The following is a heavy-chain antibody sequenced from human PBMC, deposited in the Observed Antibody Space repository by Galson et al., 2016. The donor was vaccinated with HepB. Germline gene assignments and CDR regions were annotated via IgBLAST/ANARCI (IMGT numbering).Heavy chain of an antibody. CDR3: AKAVTTTPGSFDI. CDR2: FDPEDGET. J-gene: IGHJ3*02. CDR1: GYTLTDIS. Sequence: SVKVSCKVSGYTLTDISMHWVRQAPGEGLEWMGGFDPEDGETIYAQKFQGRVSMTDDTSTDTVYMELSSLRSEDTAVYYCAKAVTTTPGSFDIWGQGTMVTVSS. V-gene: IGHV1-24*01. D-gene: IGHD4-17*01.